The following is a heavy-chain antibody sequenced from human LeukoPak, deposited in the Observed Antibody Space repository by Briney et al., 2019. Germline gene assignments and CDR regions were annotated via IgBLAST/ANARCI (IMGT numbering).Heavy chain of an antibody. J-gene: IGHJ4*02. V-gene: IGHV4-59*12. CDR2: IYYSGST. Sequence: SETLSLTCTVSGGSISSYYWSWIRQPPGKGLEWIGYIYYSGSTNYNPSLKSRVTISVDTSKNQFSLKLSSVTAADTAVYYCARDRELGYWGQGTLVTVSS. D-gene: IGHD1-1*01. CDR1: GGSISSYY. CDR3: ARDRELGY.